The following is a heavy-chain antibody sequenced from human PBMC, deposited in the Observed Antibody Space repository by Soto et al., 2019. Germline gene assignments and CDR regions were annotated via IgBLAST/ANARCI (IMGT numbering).Heavy chain of an antibody. V-gene: IGHV2-26*01. CDR1: GFSLNNARMG. Sequence: QVTLKESGPVVVKPTESLTLTCIVSGFSLNNARMGVSWIRQPPGKALEWLAQIFSSDEKSYSTSLRNRLTISKDTSKSQVVLTMTNMDPADTATYYCARMIYGGYDWNLSDFYGMDAWGQGTAVTVSS. D-gene: IGHD5-12*01. CDR2: IFSSDEK. CDR3: ARMIYGGYDWNLSDFYGMDA. J-gene: IGHJ6*02.